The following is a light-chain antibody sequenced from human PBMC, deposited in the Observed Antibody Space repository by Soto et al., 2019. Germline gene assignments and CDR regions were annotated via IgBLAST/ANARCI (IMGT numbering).Light chain of an antibody. V-gene: IGLV2-14*01. Sequence: QSALTQPASVSGPPGQSITISCTGTSSDVGAYNYVSWYQHHPGKAPRLVIYDVTNRHSGISDRFSGSKSGNTASLTISGLLAEADADYYCTSYPRISTYVFGTGTKLTVL. CDR2: DVT. CDR3: TSYPRISTYV. CDR1: SSDVGAYNY. J-gene: IGLJ1*01.